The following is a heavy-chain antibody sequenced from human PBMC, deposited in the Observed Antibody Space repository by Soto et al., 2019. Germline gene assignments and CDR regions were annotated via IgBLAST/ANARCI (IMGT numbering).Heavy chain of an antibody. CDR2: ISDGGSRT. D-gene: IGHD3-16*01. V-gene: IGHV3-23*01. CDR1: GFTFSTYA. J-gene: IGHJ4*02. Sequence: EVQLFESGGGSVQPGGSLTLSCVASGFTFSTYAMTWVRQAPGKGLEWVSSISDGGSRTYYADSVKGRFTISRDNSGNTLFLQLSSLRDEDTAVYYCAKKRGARDADLQYYFVSWGQGTPVIVSS. CDR3: AKKRGARDADLQYYFVS.